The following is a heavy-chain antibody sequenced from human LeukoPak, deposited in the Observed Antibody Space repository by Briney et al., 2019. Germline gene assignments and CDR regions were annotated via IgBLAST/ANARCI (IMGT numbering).Heavy chain of an antibody. CDR1: GFTFSNYA. J-gene: IGHJ5*02. Sequence: GGSLRLSCAASGFTFSNYAMSWVRQAPGKGLEWVAAISGGGDSTYYADSVKGRFTLSRDSSKDTVYLQMNSLRAEDTAVYYCAKLRSISWYASCDHWGQGTLVTVSS. V-gene: IGHV3-23*01. D-gene: IGHD6-13*01. CDR2: ISGGGDST. CDR3: AKLRSISWYASCDH.